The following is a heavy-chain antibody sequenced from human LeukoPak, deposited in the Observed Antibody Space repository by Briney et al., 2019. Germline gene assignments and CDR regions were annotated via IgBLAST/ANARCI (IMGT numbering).Heavy chain of an antibody. CDR2: MWYDESKE. Sequence: QPGQSLRLSCAASGFTFSNYGMHWVRQAPGKGLEWVAVMWYDESKEYSGDFVKGRFTISRDKSKNTLYLQMNSLKVEDTAVYYCARGPYYGSGKYYHGMDLWGQGTTVTVSS. V-gene: IGHV3-33*01. CDR3: ARGPYYGSGKYYHGMDL. CDR1: GFTFSNYG. J-gene: IGHJ6*02. D-gene: IGHD3-10*01.